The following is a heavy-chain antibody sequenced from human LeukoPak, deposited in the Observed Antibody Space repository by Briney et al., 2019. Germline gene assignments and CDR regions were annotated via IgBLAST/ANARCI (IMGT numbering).Heavy chain of an antibody. Sequence: PGGSLRLSCAASGFTFSSYAMSWVRQAPGKGLEWVSAISGSGGSTYYADSVKGRFTISRDNSKNTLYLQMNSLRAEDTAVYYCAKDPPYYYDSSGPNLDYWGQGTLVTVSS. D-gene: IGHD3-22*01. J-gene: IGHJ4*02. CDR3: AKDPPYYYDSSGPNLDY. V-gene: IGHV3-23*01. CDR1: GFTFSSYA. CDR2: ISGSGGST.